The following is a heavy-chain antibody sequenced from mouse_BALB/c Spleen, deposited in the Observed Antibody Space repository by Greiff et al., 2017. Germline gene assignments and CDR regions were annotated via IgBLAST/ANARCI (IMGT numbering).Heavy chain of an antibody. Sequence: QVQLQQSGPELVKPGASVKISCKASGYSFTSYYIHWVKQRPGQGLEWIGWIFPGSGGTNYNEKFKGKATLTADKSSSTAYMQLSSLTSDDSAVYFCARWGGTLYAMDYWGQGTSVTVSS. D-gene: IGHD3-3*01. CDR2: IFPGSGGT. J-gene: IGHJ4*01. V-gene: IGHV1-66*01. CDR1: GYSFTSYY. CDR3: ARWGGTLYAMDY.